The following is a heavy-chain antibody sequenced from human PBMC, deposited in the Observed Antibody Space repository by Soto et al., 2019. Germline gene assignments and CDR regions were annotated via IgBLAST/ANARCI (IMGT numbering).Heavy chain of an antibody. CDR2: ISYDGSLQ. D-gene: IGHD5-18*01. J-gene: IGHJ4*02. CDR3: VSDRGYGHASVPYS. CDR1: GFAFSSYG. V-gene: IGHV3-30*03. Sequence: QAQLVESGGGVVQPGRSLRLSCAASGFAFSSYGMHWVRQAPGTGLEWVAVISYDGSLQHYADSVKGRFTISRDNSKKMVLLQISCLRAEDTAVYYCVSDRGYGHASVPYSWGQGTLVSVSS.